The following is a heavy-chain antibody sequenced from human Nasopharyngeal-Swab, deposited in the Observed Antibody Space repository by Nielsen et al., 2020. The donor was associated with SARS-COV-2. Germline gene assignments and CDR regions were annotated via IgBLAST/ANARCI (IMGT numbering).Heavy chain of an antibody. CDR2: IYYSGST. J-gene: IGHJ6*02. CDR1: GGSISSGDYY. CDR3: ARDQFSAAAGTSYYYYYGMDV. D-gene: IGHD6-13*01. Sequence: SETLSLTCTVSGGSISSGDYYWSWIRQPPGKGLEWIGYIYYSGSTYYNPSLKSRVTISGDTSKNQFSLKLSSVTAADTAVYYCARDQFSAAAGTSYYYYYGMDVWGQGTTVTVSS. V-gene: IGHV4-30-4*01.